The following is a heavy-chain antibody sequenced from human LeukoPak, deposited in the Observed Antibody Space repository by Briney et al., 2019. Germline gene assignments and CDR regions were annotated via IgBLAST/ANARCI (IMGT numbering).Heavy chain of an antibody. Sequence: QPGGSLRLSCAASGFTFNTYAMSWVRQAPGKGLEWVSAISASGGSTYYADSVKGRFTISRDISKNTLYLQMNSLRAEDTAVYYCAKASPGGYVDDAFDIWGQGTMVTVSS. CDR3: AKASPGGYVDDAFDI. J-gene: IGHJ3*02. CDR1: GFTFNTYA. V-gene: IGHV3-23*01. CDR2: ISASGGST. D-gene: IGHD5-12*01.